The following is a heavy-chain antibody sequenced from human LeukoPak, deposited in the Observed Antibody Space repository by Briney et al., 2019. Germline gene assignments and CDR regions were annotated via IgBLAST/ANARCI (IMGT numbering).Heavy chain of an antibody. CDR2: FDPEDGET. CDR3: ACFRNRKEDSSGYYYSFDDY. CDR1: GYTLTELS. D-gene: IGHD3-22*01. Sequence: ASVTVSCKVSGYTLTELSMHWVRQAPGKGLEWMGGFDPEDGETIYAQKFQGRVTMTEDTSTDTAYMELSSLRSEDTAVYYCACFRNRKEDSSGYYYSFDDYWGQGTLVTVSS. J-gene: IGHJ4*02. V-gene: IGHV1-24*01.